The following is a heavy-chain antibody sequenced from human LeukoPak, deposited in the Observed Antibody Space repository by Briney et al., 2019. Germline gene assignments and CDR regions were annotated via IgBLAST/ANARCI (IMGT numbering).Heavy chain of an antibody. D-gene: IGHD4-17*01. V-gene: IGHV1-69*13. CDR3: ASFVNDYGDYSGY. Sequence: VKVSCKASGGTFSSYAISWVRQAPGQGLEWMGGIIPIFGTANYAQKFQGRVTITADESTSTAYMELSSLRSEDTAVYYCASFVNDYGDYSGYWGQGTLVTVSS. CDR2: IIPIFGTA. J-gene: IGHJ4*02. CDR1: GGTFSSYA.